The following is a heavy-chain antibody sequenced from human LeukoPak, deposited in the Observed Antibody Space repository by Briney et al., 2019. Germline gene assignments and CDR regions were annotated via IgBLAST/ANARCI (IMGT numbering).Heavy chain of an antibody. V-gene: IGHV3-11*04. D-gene: IGHD2-2*01. CDR3: ATVRSIVVPAAKGAFDI. CDR1: GFTFSDYY. CDR2: ISSSGSTI. J-gene: IGHJ3*02. Sequence: PGGSLRLSCAASGFTFSDYYMSWIRQAPGKGLEWVSYISSSGSTIYYADSVKGRFTISRDNSKNTLYLQMNSLRAEDTAVYYCATVRSIVVPAAKGAFDIWGQGTMVTVSS.